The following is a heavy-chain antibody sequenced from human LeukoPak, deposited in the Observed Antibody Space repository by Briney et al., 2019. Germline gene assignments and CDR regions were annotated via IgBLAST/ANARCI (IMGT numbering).Heavy chain of an antibody. CDR2: IDPYTGNT. CDR1: GYNFVGSY. D-gene: IGHD5-12*01. J-gene: IGHJ1*01. V-gene: IGHV1-2*02. CDR3: ARGYSASEH. Sequence: ASVKVSCKASGYNFVGSYLHWVRQAPGQGLEWMAWIDPYTGNTHYAQKFQGRITVTRDTSLSTTYMELNWLTSDDTALHYCARGYSASEHWGQGTLVTVSS.